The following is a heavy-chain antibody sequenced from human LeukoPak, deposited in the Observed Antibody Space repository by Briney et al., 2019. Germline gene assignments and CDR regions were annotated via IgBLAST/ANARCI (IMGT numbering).Heavy chain of an antibody. J-gene: IGHJ4*02. Sequence: SGGSLRLSCVASGFTFTDHPMNWVRQAPGKGLEWISYIGGDGIAFYADSVKGRFTASKDDARKSMYLQMNSPRVEDTAVYYCAKDRANWAIDDWGQGTQVTVSS. CDR1: GFTFTDHP. D-gene: IGHD3-16*01. V-gene: IGHV3-69-1*01. CDR2: IGGDGIA. CDR3: AKDRANWAIDD.